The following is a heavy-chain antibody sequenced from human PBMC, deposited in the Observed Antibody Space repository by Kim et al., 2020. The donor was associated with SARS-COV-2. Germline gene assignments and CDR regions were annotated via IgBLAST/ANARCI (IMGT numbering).Heavy chain of an antibody. V-gene: IGHV1-3*01. CDR2: INAGNGNT. Sequence: ASVKVSCKASGYTFTSYAMHWVRQAPGQRLEWMGWINAGNGNTKYSQKFQGRVTITRDTSASTAYMELSSLRSEDTAVYYCARDRAPKDIVATSAFDYWGQGTLVTVSS. J-gene: IGHJ4*01. CDR1: GYTFTSYA. D-gene: IGHD5-12*01. CDR3: ARDRAPKDIVATSAFDY.